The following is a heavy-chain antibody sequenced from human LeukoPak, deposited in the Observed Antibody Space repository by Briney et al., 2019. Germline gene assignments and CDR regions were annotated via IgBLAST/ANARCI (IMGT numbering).Heavy chain of an antibody. J-gene: IGHJ4*02. CDR3: ARGSGWYEY. V-gene: IGHV3-74*01. CDR2: INSDGSST. D-gene: IGHD6-19*01. CDR1: GFTFSSYW. Sequence: QPGGSLRLSCAASGFTFSSYWMHWVRPAPGKGLVWVSRINSDGSSTTYADSVKGRFTISRDNAQNTLYLQMNSLRAEDTAVYYCARGSGWYEYWGQGTLVSVSS.